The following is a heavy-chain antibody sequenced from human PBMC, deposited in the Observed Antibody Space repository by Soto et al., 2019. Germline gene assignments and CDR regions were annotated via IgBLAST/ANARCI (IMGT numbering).Heavy chain of an antibody. CDR2: INPNSGGT. CDR1: GYTFTGYY. V-gene: IGHV1-2*04. D-gene: IGHD3-3*01. J-gene: IGHJ4*02. CDR3: ARDDYKHYDFWSGSWSDYDILTGPNDY. Sequence: ASVKVSCKASGYTFTGYYMHWVRQAPGQGLEWMGWINPNSGGTNYAQKFQGWVTMTRDTSISTAYMELSRLRSDDTAVYYCARDDYKHYDFWSGSWSDYDILTGPNDYWGQGTLVTVSS.